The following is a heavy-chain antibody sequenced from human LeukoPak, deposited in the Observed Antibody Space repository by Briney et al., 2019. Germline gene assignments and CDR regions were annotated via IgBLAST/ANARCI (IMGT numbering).Heavy chain of an antibody. CDR3: ARGPPTFDP. Sequence: GGSLRLSCKVSGFAFGKYWMSWVRQTPRKGLEWVANIKQDGSQKYYVDSVKGRFTISRDNAKNSLYLQMNSLRAEDTAVYYCARGPPTFDPWGQGTLVTVSS. V-gene: IGHV3-7*01. J-gene: IGHJ5*02. CDR2: IKQDGSQK. D-gene: IGHD1-14*01. CDR1: GFAFGKYW.